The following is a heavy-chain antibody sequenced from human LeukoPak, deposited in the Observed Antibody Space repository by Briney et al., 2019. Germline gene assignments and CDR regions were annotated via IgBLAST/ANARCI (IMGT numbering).Heavy chain of an antibody. D-gene: IGHD4-23*01. CDR2: INPNTGGT. CDR1: GYTFTAYY. J-gene: IGHJ4*02. Sequence: GASVKVSCKASGYTFTAYYLQWVRQAPGQGLEWMGWINPNTGGTKYAHKFQGRVTMTRDTSISTACMELSRLRSDDTAVYYCATLRIYGVKNDYWGQGTLVTVSS. CDR3: ATLRIYGVKNDY. V-gene: IGHV1-2*02.